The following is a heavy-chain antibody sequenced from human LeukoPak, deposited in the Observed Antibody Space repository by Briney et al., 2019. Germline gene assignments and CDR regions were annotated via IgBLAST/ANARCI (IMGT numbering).Heavy chain of an antibody. CDR1: GGSISSGSYY. CDR2: SYAMGST. Sequence: PSETLSLTCTVSGGSISSGSYYWSWIRQPAGKGLEWIGRSYAMGSTNYNPSLKSRVTISVDTSKNQFSLKLSSVTAANTAVYYCVRGIYCSSTSCQVSGYMDVWGKGTTVTVSS. J-gene: IGHJ6*03. V-gene: IGHV4-61*02. D-gene: IGHD2-2*01. CDR3: VRGIYCSSTSCQVSGYMDV.